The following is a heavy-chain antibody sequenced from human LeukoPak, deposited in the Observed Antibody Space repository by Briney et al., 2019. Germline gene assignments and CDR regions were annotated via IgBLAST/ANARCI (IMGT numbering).Heavy chain of an antibody. D-gene: IGHD6-19*01. CDR1: GFTFDIYA. CDR3: AKAIAVAGPHYYFDY. J-gene: IGHJ4*02. V-gene: IGHV3-43*02. CDR2: ISGDGGFK. Sequence: PGGSLRLSCADSGFTFDIYAMHWVRQAPGEGLESVSLISGDGGFKYYADSVKGRFTLSRDNSKNSLYLQMNSLRSEDTALYYCAKAIAVAGPHYYFDYWGQGTLVTVSS.